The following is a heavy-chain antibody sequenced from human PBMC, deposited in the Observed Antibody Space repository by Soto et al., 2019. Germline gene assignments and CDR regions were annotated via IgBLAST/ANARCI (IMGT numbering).Heavy chain of an antibody. V-gene: IGHV3-21*01. Sequence: PGGSLRLSCAASGFTFSTYSMSWVRQAPGTGLEWVSSISGSGNYTHYADFLRGRFTISRDNAKTSLYLQMNSLRAEDTAVYYCAREGINNYNEYYFDSWGQGTVVTVSS. D-gene: IGHD4-4*01. CDR2: ISGSGNYT. J-gene: IGHJ4*02. CDR1: GFTFSTYS. CDR3: AREGINNYNEYYFDS.